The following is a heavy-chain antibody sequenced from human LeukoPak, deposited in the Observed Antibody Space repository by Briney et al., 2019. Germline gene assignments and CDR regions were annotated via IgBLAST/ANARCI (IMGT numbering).Heavy chain of an antibody. J-gene: IGHJ3*02. CDR2: FSGSGGST. CDR3: AGSVTVVAATYDAFDI. D-gene: IGHD2-15*01. V-gene: IGHV3-23*01. CDR1: GFTFTSYA. Sequence: PGGSLRLSCAASGFTFTSYAMSWVRQAPGKGLGWGSAFSGSGGSTYYADSVKCRFTIARDNAKTTMYLQMNSLRAEDTAVYYGAGSVTVVAATYDAFDIWGQGTMVTVSS.